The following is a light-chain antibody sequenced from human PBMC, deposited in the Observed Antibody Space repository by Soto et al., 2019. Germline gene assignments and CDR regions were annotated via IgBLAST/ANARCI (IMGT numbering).Light chain of an antibody. CDR2: AAS. V-gene: IGKV1-6*01. J-gene: IGKJ1*01. CDR1: QGIRND. CDR3: LQDYNYPQWT. Sequence: AIQMTQSPSSLTASVGDRVTITCRASQGIRNDLGWYQQKPGKAPKLLIYAASSLQSGVPSRCSGSGSGTDFTLTISSLQPEDFATYYCLQDYNYPQWTFGQGTKVEIK.